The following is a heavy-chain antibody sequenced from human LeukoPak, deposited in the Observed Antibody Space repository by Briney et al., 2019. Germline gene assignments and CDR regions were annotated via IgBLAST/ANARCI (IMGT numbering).Heavy chain of an antibody. D-gene: IGHD5-18*01. V-gene: IGHV1-69*13. CDR3: ARASGLNYGFEY. J-gene: IGHJ4*02. Sequence: SVKVSCKASGGTFSSYAISWVRQAPGQGLEWMGGIIPLFPISKYAQRFQGRVTITADESTGTAYMELSSLSSEDTALYYCARASGLNYGFEYWGQGTLVTVSS. CDR1: GGTFSSYA. CDR2: IIPLFPIS.